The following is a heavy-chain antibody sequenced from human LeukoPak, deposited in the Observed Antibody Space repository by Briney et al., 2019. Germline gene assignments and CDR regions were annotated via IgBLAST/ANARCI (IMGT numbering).Heavy chain of an antibody. CDR3: AKVPVSRGFSGYDSDY. Sequence: GGSLRLSCAVSGFTFSSYAMSWVRQAPGKGLEWVAAIGASGGSEYYADSVKGRFTISRDNSMNTLYVQMNSLRADDTAVYFCAKVPVSRGFSGYDSDYWGQGTQVTVSS. J-gene: IGHJ4*02. D-gene: IGHD5-12*01. CDR1: GFTFSSYA. V-gene: IGHV3-23*01. CDR2: IGASGGSE.